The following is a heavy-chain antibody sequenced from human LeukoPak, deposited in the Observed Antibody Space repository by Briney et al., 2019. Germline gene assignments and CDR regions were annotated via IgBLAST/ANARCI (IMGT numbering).Heavy chain of an antibody. CDR3: AKSVASAVTTNPYFDY. V-gene: IGHV3-23*01. Sequence: GGSLRLSCAASVFTFSSYAMSWVRQALGKGLKWVSVISGSGGSTYYADSAKGRFTISRHNSKNTLYLQMNSLRAEDTAVYYCAKSVASAVTTNPYFDYWGQGTLVTVSS. D-gene: IGHD4-17*01. J-gene: IGHJ4*02. CDR1: VFTFSSYA. CDR2: ISGSGGST.